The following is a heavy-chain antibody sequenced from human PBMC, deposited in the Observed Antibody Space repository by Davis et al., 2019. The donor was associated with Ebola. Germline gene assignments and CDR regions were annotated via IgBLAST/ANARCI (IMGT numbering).Heavy chain of an antibody. CDR3: TTAYYYGSGSYYYGGYYFDY. D-gene: IGHD3-10*01. CDR2: IRSKAYGGTT. Sequence: PGGSLRLSCTASGFTFGDYAMSWVRQAPGKGLEWVGFIRSKAYGGTTEYAASVKGRFTISRDDSKSIAYLQMNSLKTEDTAVYYCTTAYYYGSGSYYYGGYYFDYWGQGTLVTVSS. J-gene: IGHJ4*02. CDR1: GFTFGDYA. V-gene: IGHV3-49*04.